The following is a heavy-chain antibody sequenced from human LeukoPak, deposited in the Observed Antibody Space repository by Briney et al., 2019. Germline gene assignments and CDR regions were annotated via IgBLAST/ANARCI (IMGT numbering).Heavy chain of an antibody. CDR2: IGHSGSNT. CDR3: ARDFGWWFIDY. J-gene: IGHJ4*02. D-gene: IGHD2-8*02. Sequence: GGSLRLSCVASGFTFSNYGVSWVRQAPGKGLEWVSAIGHSGSNTYYADSVRGRFTISRDNAKNSLYLQMNSLRAEDTAVYYCARDFGWWFIDYWGQGTLVTVSS. CDR1: GFTFSNYG. V-gene: IGHV3-21*01.